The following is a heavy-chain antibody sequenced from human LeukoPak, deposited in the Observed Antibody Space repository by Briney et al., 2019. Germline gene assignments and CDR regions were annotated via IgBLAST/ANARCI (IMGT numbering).Heavy chain of an antibody. Sequence: GGSLRLSWAASGXTFSRYWMTWVRQAPGKGLEWVANTNQDGTERHYVDPVKGRSTISRDNAKNSLYLQMNTLRAEDTAVYYCVRDMDVWGQGTTVTVSS. CDR3: VRDMDV. J-gene: IGHJ6*02. V-gene: IGHV3-7*05. CDR2: TNQDGTER. CDR1: GXTFSRYW.